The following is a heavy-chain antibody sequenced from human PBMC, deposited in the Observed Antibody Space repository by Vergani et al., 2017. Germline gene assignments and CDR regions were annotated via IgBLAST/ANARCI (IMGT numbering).Heavy chain of an antibody. D-gene: IGHD2-8*01. Sequence: EVQLLESGGGLVQPGGSLRLSCAASGFTFSSYAMSWVRQAPGKGLEWVSAISGSGGSTYYADSVKGRFTISRDNSKNTLYLQMNSLRAEDTAVYYCAKDGRYCTNGVCYRFTFDYGGQGTLVTVSS. CDR2: ISGSGGST. CDR1: GFTFSSYA. CDR3: AKDGRYCTNGVCYRFTFDY. J-gene: IGHJ4*02. V-gene: IGHV3-23*01.